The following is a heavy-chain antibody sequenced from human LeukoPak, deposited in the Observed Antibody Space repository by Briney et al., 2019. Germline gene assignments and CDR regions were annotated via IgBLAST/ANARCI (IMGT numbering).Heavy chain of an antibody. CDR3: ARFLVKGVGGYYFDY. D-gene: IGHD2-8*01. CDR2: IIPIFGTA. V-gene: IGHV1-69*13. CDR1: GGTFSSYA. J-gene: IGHJ4*02. Sequence: GASVKVSCKASGGTFSSYAISWVRQAPGQGLEWMGGIIPIFGTANYAQKFQGRVTITADESTSTAYMELSSLRSEDTAVYYCARFLVKGVGGYYFDYWGQGTLVTVSS.